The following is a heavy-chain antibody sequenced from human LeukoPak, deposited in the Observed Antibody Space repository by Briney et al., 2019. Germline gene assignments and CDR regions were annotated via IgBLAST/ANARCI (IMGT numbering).Heavy chain of an antibody. V-gene: IGHV1-8*03. CDR2: MNPNTGNT. CDR1: GYTFTSYD. D-gene: IGHD1-26*01. CDR3: SRGVGATISYYHYYIDV. Sequence: ASVTVSRKASGYTFTSYDINWVRQASGQGLEWMGWMNPNTGNTGYAQKIQGRVTITRNTSISTVYMGLSSLRSEDTAVYYCSRGVGATISYYHYYIDVWGKGTTVTVSS. J-gene: IGHJ6*03.